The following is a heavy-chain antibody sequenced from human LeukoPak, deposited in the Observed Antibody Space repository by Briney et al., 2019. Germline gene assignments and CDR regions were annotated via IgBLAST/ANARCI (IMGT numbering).Heavy chain of an antibody. V-gene: IGHV1-18*04. CDR1: GYTFTSYG. J-gene: IGHJ3*02. CDR2: ISAYNGNT. Sequence: EASVKVSCKASGYTFTSYGISWVRQAPGQGLEWMGWISAYNGNTNYAQKLQGRVTMTTDTSTSTAYMELRSLRSDDTAVYYCARDCRGYGYGCDDAFDIWGQGTMVTVSS. D-gene: IGHD5-18*01. CDR3: ARDCRGYGYGCDDAFDI.